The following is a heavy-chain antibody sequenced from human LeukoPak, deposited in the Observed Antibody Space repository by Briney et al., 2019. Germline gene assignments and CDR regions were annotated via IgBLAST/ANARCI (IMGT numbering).Heavy chain of an antibody. Sequence: SGTLRLSCAVSGVPFSSSTYYWGWIRQPPGKGLEWIGIIYYRGSTYYNPSLKRRITISVDSSKTQFSLMLSSVTATDTAVYYCARRGYCSSTSSYDPWFDHWGQGTLVTVSS. CDR3: ARRGYCSSTSSYDPWFDH. D-gene: IGHD2-2*01. CDR1: GVPFSSSTYY. J-gene: IGHJ5*02. CDR2: IYYRGST. V-gene: IGHV4-39*01.